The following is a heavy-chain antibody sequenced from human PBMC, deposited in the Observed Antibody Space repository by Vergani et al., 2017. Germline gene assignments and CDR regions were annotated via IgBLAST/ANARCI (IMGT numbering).Heavy chain of an antibody. CDR3: ARHSTVEWLVKLGWIDP. Sequence: QVQLQQWGAGLLKPSETLSLTCAVYGGSFSGYYWGWIRQPPGQGLEWIASIYYSGSTYYNPSLKSRVTISVDTSKNQFSLKLSSVTAADTAVYFCARHSTVEWLVKLGWIDPWGQGILVTVSS. CDR1: GGSFSGYY. CDR2: IYYSGST. D-gene: IGHD6-19*01. J-gene: IGHJ5*02. V-gene: IGHV4-34*01.